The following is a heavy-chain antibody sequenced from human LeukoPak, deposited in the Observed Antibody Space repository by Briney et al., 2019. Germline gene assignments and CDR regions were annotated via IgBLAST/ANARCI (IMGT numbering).Heavy chain of an antibody. Sequence: GRSLRLSCAASGFTFSSYGMNWVRQAPGKGLEWVSSISSSSSYIYYADSVKGRFTISRDNAKNSLYLQMNSLRAEDAAVYYCARVIRYSYYFDYWGQGTLVTVSS. CDR1: GFTFSSYG. J-gene: IGHJ4*02. V-gene: IGHV3-21*01. CDR2: ISSSSSYI. D-gene: IGHD3-16*01. CDR3: ARVIRYSYYFDY.